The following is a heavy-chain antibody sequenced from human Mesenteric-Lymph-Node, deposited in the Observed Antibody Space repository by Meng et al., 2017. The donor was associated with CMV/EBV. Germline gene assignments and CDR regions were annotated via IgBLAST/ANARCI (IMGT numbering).Heavy chain of an antibody. CDR1: GFTFNTFE. Sequence: GGSLRLSCVASGFTFNTFEMNWVRQAPGKGLEWLSYISSSSSSDSSSDSVTFYADSVKGRFTISRDNARNSLYLQMNALGAGDTAVYYCATSLSMISPLEMGWGQGTLVTVSS. CDR2: ISSSSSSDSSSDSVT. V-gene: IGHV3-48*03. CDR3: ATSLSMISPLEMG. J-gene: IGHJ1*01. D-gene: IGHD3-16*01.